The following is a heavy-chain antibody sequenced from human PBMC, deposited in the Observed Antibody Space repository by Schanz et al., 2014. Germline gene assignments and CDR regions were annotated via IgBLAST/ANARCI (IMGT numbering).Heavy chain of an antibody. J-gene: IGHJ2*01. Sequence: VQLVESGGGLVQPGGSLRLSCAASGFSFSDDYMAWIRQAPGKGLEWVSHISGTSTHTNYADSVKGRFTVSRDNAKNSLYLQMNSLRAEDTALYFCARAVQLWFGEFPSYFDLWGRGTLVSVSS. D-gene: IGHD3-10*01. CDR1: GFSFSDDY. CDR3: ARAVQLWFGEFPSYFDL. CDR2: ISGTSTHT. V-gene: IGHV3-11*06.